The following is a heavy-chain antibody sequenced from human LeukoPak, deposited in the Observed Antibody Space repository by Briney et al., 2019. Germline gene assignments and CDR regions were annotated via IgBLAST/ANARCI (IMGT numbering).Heavy chain of an antibody. Sequence: SETLSLTCTVSGGSISTYYWSWIRQPPGKGLEWIGYIYYSGSTYYNPSLKSRVTISVDTSKNQFSLKLSSVTAADTAVYYCARDQGKGAYYYYYYMDVWGKGTTVTVSS. V-gene: IGHV4-30-4*08. J-gene: IGHJ6*03. D-gene: IGHD4/OR15-4a*01. CDR2: IYYSGST. CDR3: ARDQGKGAYYYYYYMDV. CDR1: GGSISTYY.